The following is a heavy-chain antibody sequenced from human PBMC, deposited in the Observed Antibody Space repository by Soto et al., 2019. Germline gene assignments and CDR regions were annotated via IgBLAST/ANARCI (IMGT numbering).Heavy chain of an antibody. CDR3: ARSGGNANRFSDY. D-gene: IGHD2-15*01. CDR2: MYPGDSDT. J-gene: IGHJ4*02. V-gene: IGHV5-51*01. CDR1: GYSFTSYW. Sequence: PGESLKISCKGSGYSFTSYWIGWVRQMPGEGLERLGVMYPGDSDTRYSPSLQRQVTISVDKSISTAYLQWSSLRASDSAMYYCARSGGNANRFSDYWGQGTMVAVSS.